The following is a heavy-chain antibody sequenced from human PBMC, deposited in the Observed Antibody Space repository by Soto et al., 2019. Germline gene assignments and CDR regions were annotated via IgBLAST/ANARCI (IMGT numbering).Heavy chain of an antibody. J-gene: IGHJ6*02. CDR3: ARGHGSGTLARRYYYYYGMDV. CDR2: IYTGDSDT. CDR1: GYSFTSYW. D-gene: IGHD3-10*01. V-gene: IGHV5-51*01. Sequence: GESLKISCKGSGYSFTSYWIGWVRQMPGNGLEWMGIIYTGDSDTRYSPSFQGHVTISADKSISTASLKLSSVTAADTAVYYCARGHGSGTLARRYYYYYGMDVWGQGTTVTVSS.